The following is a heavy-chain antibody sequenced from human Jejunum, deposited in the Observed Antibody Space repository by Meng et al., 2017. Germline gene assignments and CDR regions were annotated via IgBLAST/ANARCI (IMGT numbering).Heavy chain of an antibody. CDR2: IYYNGDT. J-gene: IGHJ4*02. V-gene: IGHV4-59*01. CDR3: ASRRLYSSGWFPFDS. CDR1: GGSMSRYH. Sequence: QLQESGPGLVRPSETLCLTCTVSGGSMSRYHWTWIRQPPGKGLEWIGYIYYNGDTKYNPSLKSRVTISVDTSKNQFSLKLTSVTAADTAVYYCASRRLYSSGWFPFDSWGQGTLVTVSS. D-gene: IGHD6-19*01.